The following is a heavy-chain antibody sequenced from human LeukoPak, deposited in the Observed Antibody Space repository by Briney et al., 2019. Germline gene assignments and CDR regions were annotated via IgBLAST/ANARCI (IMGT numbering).Heavy chain of an antibody. CDR3: ARGIVVPAASDAGYYYYYMDV. D-gene: IGHD2-2*01. J-gene: IGHJ6*03. CDR1: GFTVSSNY. CDR2: IYSGGST. V-gene: IGHV3-53*01. Sequence: GGSLRLSCAASGFTVSSNYMSWVRQAPGKGLEWVSVIYSGGSTYYADSVKGRFTISRDNSKNTLYLQMNSLRAGDTAVYYCARGIVVPAASDAGYYYYYMDVWGKGTTVTISS.